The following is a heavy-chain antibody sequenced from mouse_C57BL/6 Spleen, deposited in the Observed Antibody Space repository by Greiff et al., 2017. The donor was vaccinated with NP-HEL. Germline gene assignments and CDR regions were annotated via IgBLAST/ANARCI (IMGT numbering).Heavy chain of an antibody. CDR3: ARERGDLLTTRYYFDY. D-gene: IGHD2-1*01. CDR1: GFTFSSYA. V-gene: IGHV5-4*01. CDR2: ISDGGSYT. J-gene: IGHJ2*01. Sequence: EVKLVESGGGLVKPGGSLKLSCAASGFTFSSYAMAWVRQTPEKRLEWVATISDGGSYTYNPDNVKGLFTISRDNAKNNLYLQMSHLKTEDTAMYYCARERGDLLTTRYYFDYWGQGTTLTVSS.